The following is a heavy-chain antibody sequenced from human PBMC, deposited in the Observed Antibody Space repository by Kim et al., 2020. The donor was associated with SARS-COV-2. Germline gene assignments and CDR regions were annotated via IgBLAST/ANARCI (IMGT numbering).Heavy chain of an antibody. J-gene: IGHJ4*02. V-gene: IGHV3-48*02. D-gene: IGHD3-22*01. Sequence: KGRVTISRDNAKNSLYLQMNSLRDEDTAVYYCARVSSYYYDSSGYYLFDYWGQGTLVTVSS. CDR3: ARVSSYYYDSSGYYLFDY.